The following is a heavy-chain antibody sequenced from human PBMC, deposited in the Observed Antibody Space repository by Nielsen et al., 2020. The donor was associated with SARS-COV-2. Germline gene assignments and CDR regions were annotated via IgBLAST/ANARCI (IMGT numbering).Heavy chain of an antibody. CDR2: ISSSGTKT. CDR3: ATWGTYGDLDAFHF. D-gene: IGHD4-17*01. CDR1: GFPFSSHA. J-gene: IGHJ3*01. Sequence: LKISCAASGFPFSSHAMSWVRQAPGKGLEWVSGISSSGTKTHDADSAKGRFIISGDNSKNTLYLQMNSPRAEDTAVYYCATWGTYGDLDAFHFWGQGTMVTVSA. V-gene: IGHV3-23*01.